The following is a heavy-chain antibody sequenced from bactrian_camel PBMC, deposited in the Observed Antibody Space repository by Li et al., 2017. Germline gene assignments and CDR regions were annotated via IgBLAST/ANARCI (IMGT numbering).Heavy chain of an antibody. J-gene: IGHJ6*01. D-gene: IGHD6*01. V-gene: IGHV3S53*01. CDR2: IDSDGIT. CDR3: TRDRGLAVPAGSFDY. CDR1: GYTSGT. Sequence: QVQLVESGGGSVQAGGSLRLTCVASGYTSGTMGWFRQAPGKEREGVASIDSDGITTYADSVKGRFTISRDNAKNTYYLEMNSLKSEDTALYYCTRDRGLAVPAGSFDYWAQGTQVTVS.